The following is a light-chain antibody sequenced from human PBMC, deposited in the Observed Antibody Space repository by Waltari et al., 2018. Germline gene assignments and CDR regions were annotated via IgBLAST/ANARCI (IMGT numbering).Light chain of an antibody. CDR1: QDIRNW. V-gene: IGKV1-12*01. CDR3: KQANRVPIT. CDR2: ATS. J-gene: IGKJ3*01. Sequence: DIQMTQSPSSVSASVGDRVTMTCRASQDIRNWLAWYQQKPGKAPNLRIYATSSLQTVVPARFGGSGAGTEFTLTISSLQPEDCATYYCKQANRVPITFGPGTKVDFK.